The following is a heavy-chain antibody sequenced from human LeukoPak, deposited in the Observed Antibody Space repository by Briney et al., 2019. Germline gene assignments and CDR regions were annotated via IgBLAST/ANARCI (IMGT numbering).Heavy chain of an antibody. D-gene: IGHD3-10*01. CDR2: LTSRSRTM. CDR3: ARTPIYYGSGRPVVFDY. Sequence: PGGSLRLSCAASGFTFEIYSMNWVRQAPGKALEWLSYLTSRSRTMYYADSVKGRFTISRDNAKNSLYLQMNSLRDEDTAVYYCARTPIYYGSGRPVVFDYWGQGNLVTVSS. J-gene: IGHJ4*02. V-gene: IGHV3-48*02. CDR1: GFTFEIYS.